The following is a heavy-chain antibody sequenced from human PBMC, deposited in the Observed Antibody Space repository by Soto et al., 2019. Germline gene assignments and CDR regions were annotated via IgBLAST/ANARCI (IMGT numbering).Heavy chain of an antibody. D-gene: IGHD3-10*01. CDR1: GYTFTTHY. Sequence: QVQLVQSGTEVKKPGASVKVSCKASGYTFTTHYMHWVRQAPGPGLEWMGIINPSGGRTTYALKFQGRVTMTSDTSTNTVYVELTSLRSEDTAIYFCARAGENYGSGTFSPPLRYYFNSWGQGTLVTVSS. V-gene: IGHV1-46*01. CDR2: INPSGGRT. CDR3: ARAGENYGSGTFSPPLRYYFNS. J-gene: IGHJ4*02.